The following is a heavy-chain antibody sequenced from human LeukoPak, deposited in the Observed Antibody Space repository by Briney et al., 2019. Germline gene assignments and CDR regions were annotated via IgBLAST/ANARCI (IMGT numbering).Heavy chain of an antibody. J-gene: IGHJ4*02. V-gene: IGHV3-30-3*01. D-gene: IGHD3-22*01. Sequence: GGSLRLSCAASGFTFSSYAMHWVRQAPGKGLEWVAVISYDGSNKYYADSVKGRFTISRDNSKNTLYLQMNSLRAEDTAVYYCARDFIAGSYYDSSGIGLAADYWGQGTLVTVSS. CDR1: GFTFSSYA. CDR3: ARDFIAGSYYDSSGIGLAADY. CDR2: ISYDGSNK.